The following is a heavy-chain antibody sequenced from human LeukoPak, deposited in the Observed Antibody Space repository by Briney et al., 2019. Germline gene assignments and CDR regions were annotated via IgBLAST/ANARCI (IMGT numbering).Heavy chain of an antibody. D-gene: IGHD4/OR15-4a*01. CDR1: GYTFTGYY. Sequence: GASVKVSCKASGYTFTGYYMHWVRQAPGQGLEWMGWINPNSGGTNYAQKFQGRVTMTEDTSTDTAYMELSSLRSEDTAVYYCATVVGAIRSGRYNWFDPWGQGTLVTVSS. J-gene: IGHJ5*02. CDR2: INPNSGGT. CDR3: ATVVGAIRSGRYNWFDP. V-gene: IGHV1-2*02.